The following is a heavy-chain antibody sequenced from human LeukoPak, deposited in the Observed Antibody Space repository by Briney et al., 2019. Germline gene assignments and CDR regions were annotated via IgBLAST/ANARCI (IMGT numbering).Heavy chain of an antibody. D-gene: IGHD3-22*01. CDR2: INSDGSST. CDR3: ARDPYYYDSSGYYGVFDY. Sequence: GGSLRLSCAASGFTFSSYWIHWVRQAPGKGLVWVSRINSDGSSTSYADSVKGRFTISRDNAKNTLYLQMNSLRAEDTAVYYCARDPYYYDSSGYYGVFDYWGQGTLVTVSS. J-gene: IGHJ4*02. CDR1: GFTFSSYW. V-gene: IGHV3-74*01.